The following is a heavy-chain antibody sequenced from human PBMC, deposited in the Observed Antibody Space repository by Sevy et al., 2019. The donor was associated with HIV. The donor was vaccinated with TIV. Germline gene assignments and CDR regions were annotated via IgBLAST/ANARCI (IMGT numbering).Heavy chain of an antibody. CDR2: ISSSSSTI. D-gene: IGHD3-22*01. J-gene: IGHJ6*02. CDR1: GFTFSSYS. CDR3: ARGAYYYDSSGYYLPQSYYYGMDV. V-gene: IGHV3-48*02. Sequence: GGSLRLSCAASGFTFSSYSMNWVRQAPGKGLEWVSYISSSSSTIYYVDSVKGRFTISRDNAKNSLYLQMNSLRDEDTAVYYCARGAYYYDSSGYYLPQSYYYGMDVWGQGTTVTVSS.